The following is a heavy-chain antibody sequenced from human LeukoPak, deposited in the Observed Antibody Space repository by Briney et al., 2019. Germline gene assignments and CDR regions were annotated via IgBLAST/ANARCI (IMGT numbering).Heavy chain of an antibody. J-gene: IGHJ5*02. V-gene: IGHV3-7*04. D-gene: IGHD6-13*01. CDR2: IKQDGSDK. Sequence: GGSLRLSCAASGFTFTTYWMTWIRQAPGKGVEWVANIKQDGSDKYYMDSVKGRFAISRDNAKNSVSLQMKSLRAEDTAVYYCARVAAAVPDQWGQGTLVTVSS. CDR3: ARVAAAVPDQ. CDR1: GFTFTTYW.